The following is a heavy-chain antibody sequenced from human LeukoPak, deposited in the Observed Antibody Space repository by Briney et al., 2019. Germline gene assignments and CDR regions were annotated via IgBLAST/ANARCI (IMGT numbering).Heavy chain of an antibody. CDR2: IYYSGST. V-gene: IGHV4-59*01. Sequence: SETLSLTCTVSGGSISSYYWSWIRQPPGKGLEWIGYIYYSGSTNYNPSLKSRVTISVDTSKNQFSLKLSSVTAAGTAVYYCARRGTMVRVVINPNWFDPWGQGTLVTVSS. CDR1: GGSISSYY. J-gene: IGHJ5*02. D-gene: IGHD3-10*01. CDR3: ARRGTMVRVVINPNWFDP.